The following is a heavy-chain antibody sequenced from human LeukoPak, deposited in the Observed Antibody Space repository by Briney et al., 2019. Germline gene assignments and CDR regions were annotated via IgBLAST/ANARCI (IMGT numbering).Heavy chain of an antibody. Sequence: GGSLRLSCAASGFTFSSYAMSGVRQAPGKGLEWGSAISGSGGSTYYADSVKGRFTISRDNSKNTLYLQMNSLRAEDTAVYYCAKVAYCTNGVCFPFDYWGQGTLVTVSS. J-gene: IGHJ4*02. D-gene: IGHD2-8*01. CDR2: ISGSGGST. CDR3: AKVAYCTNGVCFPFDY. CDR1: GFTFSSYA. V-gene: IGHV3-23*01.